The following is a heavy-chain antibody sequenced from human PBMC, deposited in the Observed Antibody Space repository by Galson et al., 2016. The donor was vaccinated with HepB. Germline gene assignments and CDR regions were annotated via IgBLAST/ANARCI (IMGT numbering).Heavy chain of an antibody. V-gene: IGHV5-10-1*01. D-gene: IGHD2-15*01. CDR1: GYSFTSYW. Sequence: QSGAEVKKPGESLRISCKGSGYSFTSYWINWVRQMPGKGLEWMGRIDPSDSYTNYSPSFQGPVTISADTSISTAYLQWSSLKASDTAMYYCARSHCSGGSCYDYYYYGMDVWGQGTTVTVSS. CDR3: ARSHCSGGSCYDYYYYGMDV. CDR2: IDPSDSYT. J-gene: IGHJ6*02.